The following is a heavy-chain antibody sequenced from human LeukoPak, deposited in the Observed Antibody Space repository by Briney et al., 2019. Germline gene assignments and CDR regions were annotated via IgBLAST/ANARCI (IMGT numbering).Heavy chain of an antibody. CDR3: ARDYEYQRIQLWPHYFDY. Sequence: HPGGSLRLSCAASGFTFSSYGMHWVRQAPGKGLEWVAVIWYDGSNKYYADSVKGRFTISRDNSKNTLYLQMNSLRAEDTAVYYCARDYEYQRIQLWPHYFDYWGQGTLVTVSS. D-gene: IGHD5-18*01. CDR1: GFTFSSYG. CDR2: IWYDGSNK. J-gene: IGHJ4*02. V-gene: IGHV3-33*01.